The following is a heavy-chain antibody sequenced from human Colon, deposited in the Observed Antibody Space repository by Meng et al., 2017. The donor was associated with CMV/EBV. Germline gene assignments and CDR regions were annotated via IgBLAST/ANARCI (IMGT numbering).Heavy chain of an antibody. Sequence: GESLKISCVAPRLTFANLWFNWVRQAPGKGLEWVAFISHDETYKHYSDSVRGRFTLSRDNSRNTLYLQINSLRADDTAVYYCAKGADFHDFWSGFAYWGQGAVVTVSS. CDR3: AKGADFHDFWSGFAY. CDR2: ISHDETYK. V-gene: IGHV3-30*02. CDR1: RLTFANLW. J-gene: IGHJ4*02. D-gene: IGHD3-3*01.